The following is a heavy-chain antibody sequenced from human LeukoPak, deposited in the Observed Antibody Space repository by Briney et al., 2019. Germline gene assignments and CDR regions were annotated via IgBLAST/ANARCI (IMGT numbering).Heavy chain of an antibody. J-gene: IGHJ1*01. V-gene: IGHV3-53*01. CDR2: IYSGGST. D-gene: IGHD1-14*01. CDR3: ARQKSRSNFQH. Sequence: PGGSLRLSCAASGFTVSSSYMSWVRQAPGKGLEWVSVIYSGGSTYYADSVKGRFPISRDNSQNTLYLQMNSLRAEDTAVYYCARQKSRSNFQHWRQGTLVPVSS. CDR1: GFTVSSSY.